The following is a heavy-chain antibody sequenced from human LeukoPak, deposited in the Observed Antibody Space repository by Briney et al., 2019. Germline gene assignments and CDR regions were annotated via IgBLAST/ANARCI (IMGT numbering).Heavy chain of an antibody. J-gene: IGHJ4*02. V-gene: IGHV4-30-4*01. CDR2: IYYSGST. D-gene: IGHD3-16*02. CDR3: ARGRMITFGGVIVTLFDY. Sequence: SETLSLTCTVSGGSISSGDYYWSWIRQPPGKGLEWIGYIYYSGSTYYNPSLKSRVTISVDTSKNQFSLKLSSVTAADTAVYYCARGRMITFGGVIVTLFDYWGQGTLVTVSS. CDR1: GGSISSGDYY.